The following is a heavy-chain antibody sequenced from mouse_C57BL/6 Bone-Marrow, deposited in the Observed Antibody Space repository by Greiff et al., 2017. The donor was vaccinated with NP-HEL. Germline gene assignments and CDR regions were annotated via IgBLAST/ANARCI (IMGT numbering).Heavy chain of an antibody. J-gene: IGHJ2*01. V-gene: IGHV1-7*01. CDR2: INPSSGYT. CDR1: GYTFTSYW. D-gene: IGHD1-1*01. CDR3: ANCFYGSGFDY. Sequence: QVQLKQSGAELAKPGASVKLSCKASGYTFTSYWMHWVKQRPGQGLEWIGYINPSSGYTNYNQKFKDKATLTADKSSSTAYMQLSSLTYEDSAVYYCANCFYGSGFDYWGQGTTLTVSS.